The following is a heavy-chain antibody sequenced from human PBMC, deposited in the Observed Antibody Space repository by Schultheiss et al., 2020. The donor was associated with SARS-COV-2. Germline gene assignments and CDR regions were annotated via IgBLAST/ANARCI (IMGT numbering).Heavy chain of an antibody. Sequence: ESLKISCVASGFTFVDSAMHWIRQSPGKGLEWVSAISGSGGSTYYADSVKGRFTISRDNAKNSLYLQMNSLRAEDTAVYYCAKDLLEVGAMVSHWGQGTLVTVSS. CDR1: GFTFVDSA. V-gene: IGHV3-23*01. CDR2: ISGSGGST. D-gene: IGHD1-26*01. J-gene: IGHJ4*02. CDR3: AKDLLEVGAMVSH.